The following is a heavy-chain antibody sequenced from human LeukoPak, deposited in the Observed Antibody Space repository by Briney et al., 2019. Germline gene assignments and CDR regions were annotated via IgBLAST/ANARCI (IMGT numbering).Heavy chain of an antibody. D-gene: IGHD6-13*01. J-gene: IGHJ3*02. CDR3: ARGSGYSSSPGHKRRKPGAFDI. Sequence: SETLSLTCAVYGGSFSGYYWSWIRQPPGKGLEWIGEINHSGSTNYNPSLTSRVTLSVDTSKNQSSLKLSSVPAADTAVYYCARGSGYSSSPGHKRRKPGAFDIWGQGTMVTVSS. CDR2: INHSGST. V-gene: IGHV4-34*01. CDR1: GGSFSGYY.